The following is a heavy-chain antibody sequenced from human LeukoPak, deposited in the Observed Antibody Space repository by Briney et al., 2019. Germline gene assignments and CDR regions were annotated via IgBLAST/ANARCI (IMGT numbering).Heavy chain of an antibody. CDR1: GFTLSSYG. CDR2: ISYEGSNK. Sequence: PRGSLRLSCAAPGFTLSSYGMHWVRQAPGKGLEWVAVISYEGSNKYYADSVKGRFTISRDNSKNTLYLQMNSLRAEDTAVYYCAKDQGSTSGYYYYYGMDVWGQGTTVTVSS. D-gene: IGHD6-6*01. V-gene: IGHV3-30*18. CDR3: AKDQGSTSGYYYYYGMDV. J-gene: IGHJ6*02.